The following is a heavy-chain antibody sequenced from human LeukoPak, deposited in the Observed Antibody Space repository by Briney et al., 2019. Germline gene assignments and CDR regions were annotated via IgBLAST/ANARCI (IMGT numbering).Heavy chain of an antibody. D-gene: IGHD3-10*01. CDR1: GGSYSGYY. J-gene: IGHJ6*03. CDR2: INHSGST. V-gene: IGHV4-34*01. Sequence: ETLSLTCAVYGGSYSGYYWSWIRQPPGKGLEWIGEINHSGSTNYNPSLKSRVTISVDKSKDQFSLKLSSVTAADTAVYYCARVGLGVYYYYMDVWGKGTTVTVSS. CDR3: ARVGLGVYYYYMDV.